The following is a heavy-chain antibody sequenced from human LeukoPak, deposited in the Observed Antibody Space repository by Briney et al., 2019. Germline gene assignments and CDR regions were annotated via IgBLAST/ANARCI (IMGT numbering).Heavy chain of an antibody. CDR1: DDSISTNNYY. V-gene: IGHV4-39*01. D-gene: IGHD5-24*01. CDR3: TRGGHVYKLGNF. Sequence: SETLSLTCTVSDDSISTNNYYWSWIRQPPGKGLEWVGTLHFSGTPYCSPSLNSRVSISVDTSKNQFSLMLKSVTATDTAVYYCTRGGHVYKLGNFWGQGTLVTVSS. J-gene: IGHJ4*02. CDR2: LHFSGTP.